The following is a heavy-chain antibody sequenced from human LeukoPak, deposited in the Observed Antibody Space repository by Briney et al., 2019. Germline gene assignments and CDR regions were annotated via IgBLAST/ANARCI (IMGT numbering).Heavy chain of an antibody. V-gene: IGHV4-59*01. CDR3: ASGFSHWVFDY. Sequence: SETLSLTCTVSGGSISTYYWSWLRQPPGKGVEWIGYIYYSGSTNHNPSLKSRVTISIDTSKNQFSLKLSSVTAADTALYYCASGFSHWVFDYWGQGTLVTVSS. CDR1: GGSISTYY. D-gene: IGHD7-27*01. CDR2: IYYSGST. J-gene: IGHJ4*02.